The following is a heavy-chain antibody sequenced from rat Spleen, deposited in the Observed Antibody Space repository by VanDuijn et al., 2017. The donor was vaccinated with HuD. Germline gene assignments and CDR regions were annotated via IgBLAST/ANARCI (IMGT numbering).Heavy chain of an antibody. CDR1: RFTFSDYN. D-gene: IGHD1-7*01. CDR3: ARPNYGYPFAY. CDR2: ITYDGSST. V-gene: IGHV5-7*01. Sequence: EVQLVESGGGLVQPGRSLKLSCTASRFTFSDYNMAWVRQAPKKGLEWVATITYDGSSTYYRYSVKGRFTISRDNAKNTLYQQMDSLRSEDTATYYCARPNYGYPFAYWGQGTLVTVSS. J-gene: IGHJ3*01.